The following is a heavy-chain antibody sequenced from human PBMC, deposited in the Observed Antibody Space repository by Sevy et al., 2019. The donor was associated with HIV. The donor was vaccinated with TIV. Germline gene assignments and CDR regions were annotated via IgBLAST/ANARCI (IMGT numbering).Heavy chain of an antibody. Sequence: SETQSLTCTVSGDSISGYYWSWIRQPPGKGLEWIGYFFYSGSTNYNPSLKSRVTISVDTTRNQVSLKVRSVTAADTAVYYCARGIAAPRGMDVWGQGTTVTVSS. CDR2: FFYSGST. CDR1: GDSISGYY. V-gene: IGHV4-59*01. J-gene: IGHJ6*02. CDR3: ARGIAAPRGMDV. D-gene: IGHD6-13*01.